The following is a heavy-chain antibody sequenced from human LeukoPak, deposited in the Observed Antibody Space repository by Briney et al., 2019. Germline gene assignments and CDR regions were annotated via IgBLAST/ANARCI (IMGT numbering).Heavy chain of an antibody. D-gene: IGHD3-3*02. CDR3: ARDRNSFDH. Sequence: GGSLRLSCAASGFTFSSYAMHWVRQAPGKGLEWVAVISYDGSNKYYADSVKGRFTISRDNSKNTLYLQMNSLRAEDTAVYYCARDRNSFDHWGQGTLVTVSS. J-gene: IGHJ4*02. CDR2: ISYDGSNK. V-gene: IGHV3-30-3*01. CDR1: GFTFSSYA.